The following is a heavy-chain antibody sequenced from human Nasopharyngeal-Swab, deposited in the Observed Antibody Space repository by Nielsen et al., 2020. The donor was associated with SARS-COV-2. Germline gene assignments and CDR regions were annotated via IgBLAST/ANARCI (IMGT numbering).Heavy chain of an antibody. CDR1: GFTFSSYS. CDR3: ARDGLDYDFWSAYFMDV. J-gene: IGHJ6*02. CDR2: ISSSTTYI. Sequence: GESLKISCAAFGFTFSSYSMNWVRQAPGKGLEWVSSISSSTTYIYYADSVKGRFTISRDNAKNSLYLQMNSLRVEDTAVYYCARDGLDYDFWSAYFMDVWGQGTTVTVSS. V-gene: IGHV3-21*01. D-gene: IGHD3-3*01.